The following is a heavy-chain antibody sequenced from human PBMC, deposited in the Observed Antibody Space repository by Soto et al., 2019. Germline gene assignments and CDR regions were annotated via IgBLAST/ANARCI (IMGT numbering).Heavy chain of an antibody. CDR1: GVSFSGYY. Sequence: SETLSLTCAVYGVSFSGYYWSWIRQPPGKGLEWIGEINHSGSTNYNPSLKSRVTISVDTSKNQFSLKLSSVTAADTAVYYCARGGRKDTASDYYYGMDVWGQGTTVT. CDR3: ARGGRKDTASDYYYGMDV. CDR2: INHSGST. V-gene: IGHV4-34*01. D-gene: IGHD5-18*01. J-gene: IGHJ6*02.